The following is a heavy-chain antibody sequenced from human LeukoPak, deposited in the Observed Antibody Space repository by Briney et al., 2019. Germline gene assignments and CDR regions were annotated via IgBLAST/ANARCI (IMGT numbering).Heavy chain of an antibody. CDR3: AKERAVTMVTKYYFDY. CDR1: GFTFSSYA. D-gene: IGHD3-10*01. J-gene: IGHJ4*02. Sequence: GGSLRLSCAASGFTFSSYAMHWVRQAPGKGLEWVAVISYDGSNKYYADSVKGRFTISRDNSKNTLYLQMNSLRAEDTAVYYCAKERAVTMVTKYYFDYWGQGTLVTVSS. CDR2: ISYDGSNK. V-gene: IGHV3-30*04.